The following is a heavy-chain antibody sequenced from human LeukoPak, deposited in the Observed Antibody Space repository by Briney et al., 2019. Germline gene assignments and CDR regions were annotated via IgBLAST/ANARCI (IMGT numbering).Heavy chain of an antibody. D-gene: IGHD5-18*01. CDR3: ARGLGRTAMVTRGGVRFDY. CDR2: FDPEDGET. Sequence: ASVKVSCKVSGYTLTELSMHWVRQAPGKGLEWMGGFDPEDGETIYAQKFQGRVAMTRNTSITTAYMELSSLRSEDTAVYYCARGLGRTAMVTRGGVRFDYWGQGTLVTVSS. J-gene: IGHJ4*02. V-gene: IGHV1-24*01. CDR1: GYTLTELS.